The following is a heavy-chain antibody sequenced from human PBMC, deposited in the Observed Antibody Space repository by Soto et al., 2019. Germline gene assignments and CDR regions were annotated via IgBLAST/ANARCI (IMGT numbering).Heavy chain of an antibody. Sequence: GGSLRLSCAASGFTFSSYGMHWVRQAPGKGLEWVAVISYDGSNKYYADSVKGRFTISRDNSKNTLYLQMNSLRAEDTAVYYCAKDRFDSSVGYYFDYWGQGTLVTVSS. CDR1: GFTFSSYG. D-gene: IGHD3-9*01. J-gene: IGHJ4*02. CDR3: AKDRFDSSVGYYFDY. CDR2: ISYDGSNK. V-gene: IGHV3-30*18.